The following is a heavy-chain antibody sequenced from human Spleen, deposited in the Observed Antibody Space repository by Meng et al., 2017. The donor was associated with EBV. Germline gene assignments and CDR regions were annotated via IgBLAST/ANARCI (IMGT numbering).Heavy chain of an antibody. Sequence: QVQLQGSGPSLCKPSEYLSLTCNGSGASISTGSYYWTWIRQTPGKGLEWLVYVYFSGSTNYNPSLKSRVTMSIDTSKNQFSLNLRSATAADAAVYFCARGGYGTNYFDPWGQGTLVTVSS. J-gene: IGHJ5*02. CDR3: ARGGYGTNYFDP. D-gene: IGHD4/OR15-4a*01. CDR2: VYFSGST. CDR1: GASISTGSYY. V-gene: IGHV4-61*01.